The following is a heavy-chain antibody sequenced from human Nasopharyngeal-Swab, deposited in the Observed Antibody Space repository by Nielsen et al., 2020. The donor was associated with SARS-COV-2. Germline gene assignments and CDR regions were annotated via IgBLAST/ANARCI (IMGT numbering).Heavy chain of an antibody. Sequence: WIRQPPGKGLEWIGSIYYRGSTYYNPSLKSRVTISVDTSKNQFSLKLSSVTAADTAVYYCASHHGDCSGGSCYYRVFDYWGQGTLVTVSS. D-gene: IGHD2-15*01. J-gene: IGHJ4*02. CDR2: IYYRGST. CDR3: ASHHGDCSGGSCYYRVFDY. V-gene: IGHV4-39*01.